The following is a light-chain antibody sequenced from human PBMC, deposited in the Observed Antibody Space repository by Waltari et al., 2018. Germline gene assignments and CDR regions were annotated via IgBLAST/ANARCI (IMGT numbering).Light chain of an antibody. V-gene: IGLV3-21*02. CDR2: DDP. J-gene: IGLJ2*01. Sequence: SYVLTQAPSVSVSPGQSARITCGGSNIGGKSVNCHQQKPGQAPVLVLYDDPDRPSGFPERFSGSNSGNTATLIISRVEAGDEADYYCQVWDSSSDHVVFGGGTKLTVL. CDR1: NIGGKS. CDR3: QVWDSSSDHVV.